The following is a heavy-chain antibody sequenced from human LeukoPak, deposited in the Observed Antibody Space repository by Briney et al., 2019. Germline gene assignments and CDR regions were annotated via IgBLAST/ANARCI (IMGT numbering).Heavy chain of an antibody. D-gene: IGHD3-22*01. Sequence: PSETLSLTCIVSGGSISSYYWTWMRQPPGKGLEWIAYIYYSGSTNYNPSLKSRVTISVDTSKNQFSLNLSSVTAADTAVYYCARVGDNYDRSGYYFDYWGQGTLVTVSS. J-gene: IGHJ4*02. V-gene: IGHV4-59*01. CDR3: ARVGDNYDRSGYYFDY. CDR2: IYYSGST. CDR1: GGSISSYY.